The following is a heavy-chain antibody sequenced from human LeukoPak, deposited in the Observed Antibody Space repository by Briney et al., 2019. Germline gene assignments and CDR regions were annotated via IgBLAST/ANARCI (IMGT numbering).Heavy chain of an antibody. D-gene: IGHD5-12*01. CDR1: GFTFSTYN. J-gene: IGHJ4*02. Sequence: GGSLRLSCAASGFTFSTYNMNWVRQAPGKGLEWVSYISRSSSITNYADSVKGRFTISRDNAKNSLYLQMNSLRAEDTAVYYCARDRTSGYDFSFDYWGQGTLVTVSS. CDR2: ISRSSSIT. V-gene: IGHV3-48*01. CDR3: ARDRTSGYDFSFDY.